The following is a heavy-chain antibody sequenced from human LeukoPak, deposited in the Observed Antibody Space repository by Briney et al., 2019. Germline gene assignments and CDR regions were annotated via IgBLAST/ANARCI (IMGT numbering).Heavy chain of an antibody. CDR3: ARHEGGRYCSSTSCSSVYFQH. CDR2: IYPGDSDT. CDR1: GYSFTSYW. V-gene: IGHV5-51*01. Sequence: GESLKISCKGSGYSFTSYWIGWVRQMPGKGLEWMGIIYPGDSDTRYSPSFQGQVTISADKSISTAHLQWSSLKASDTAMYYCARHEGGRYCSSTSCSSVYFQHWGQGTLVTVSS. J-gene: IGHJ1*01. D-gene: IGHD2-2*01.